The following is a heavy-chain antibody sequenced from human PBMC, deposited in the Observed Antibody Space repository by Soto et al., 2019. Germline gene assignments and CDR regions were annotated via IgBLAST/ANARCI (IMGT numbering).Heavy chain of an antibody. V-gene: IGHV4-59*08. J-gene: IGHJ4*02. CDR2: IYYSGST. CDR3: ASLPVYDILTGYYRSYY. CDR1: GGSISSYY. D-gene: IGHD3-9*01. Sequence: SETLSLTCTVSGGSISSYYWSWIRQPPGKGLEWIGYIYYSGSTNYNPSLKSRVTISVDTSKNQFSLKLSSVTAADTAVYYCASLPVYDILTGYYRSYYWGQGTLVTVSS.